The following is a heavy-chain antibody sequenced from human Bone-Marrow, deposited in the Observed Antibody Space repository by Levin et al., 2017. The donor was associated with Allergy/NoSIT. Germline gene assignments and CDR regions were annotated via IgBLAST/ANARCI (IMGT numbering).Heavy chain of an antibody. V-gene: IGHV3-48*02. CDR3: ARDPSRGSTKSNYFDF. J-gene: IGHJ4*02. D-gene: IGHD1-14*01. Sequence: PGGSLRLSCVASGFTFSSYAMDWVRQAPGKGLEWVSYISGSATNIHYADSVKGRFTISRDNAKNSLYLQMNSLRDEDTAVYYCARDPSRGSTKSNYFDFWGQGTLVTVSS. CDR1: GFTFSSYA. CDR2: ISGSATNI.